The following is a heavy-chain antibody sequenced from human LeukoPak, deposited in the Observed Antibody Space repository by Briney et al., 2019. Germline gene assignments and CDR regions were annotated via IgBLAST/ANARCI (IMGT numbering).Heavy chain of an antibody. CDR3: ARADGLGLDI. D-gene: IGHD3-16*01. J-gene: IGHJ3*02. CDR1: GYSISSSNW. Sequence: SDTLSLTCAVSGYSISSSNWWGWIRQPPGKGLEWIGYIYYTSSTYYNQSLKSRVTMSVDTSKNQFSLKLSAVTAVDTAVYYCARADGLGLDIWGQGTMVTVSS. CDR2: IYYTSST. V-gene: IGHV4-28*03.